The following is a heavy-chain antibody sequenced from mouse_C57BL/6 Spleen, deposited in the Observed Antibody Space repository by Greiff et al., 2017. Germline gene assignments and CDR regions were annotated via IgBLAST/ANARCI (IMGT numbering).Heavy chain of an antibody. CDR2: IYPGDGDT. V-gene: IGHV1-80*01. Sequence: QVQLQQSGAELVKPGASVKISCKASGYAFSSYWMNWVKQRPGKGLEWIGQIYPGDGDTNYNEKFKGKATFTADTSSNTAYMQLSSLTTEASAIYYCASQGDGMDYWGQGTSVTVSS. CDR1: GYAFSSYW. J-gene: IGHJ4*01. D-gene: IGHD2-3*01. CDR3: ASQGDGMDY.